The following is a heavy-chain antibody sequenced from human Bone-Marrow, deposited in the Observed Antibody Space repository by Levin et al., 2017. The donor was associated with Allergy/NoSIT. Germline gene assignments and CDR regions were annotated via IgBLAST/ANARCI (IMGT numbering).Heavy chain of an antibody. Sequence: GESLKISCKASGFTFDRYSITWMRQAPGQGLEWMGLISGYNGNANYPQKFQGRVTITADTSTSTAYMELRGLTSNDTALYYCATDLEGSSSWYQSSHVRLDPWGQGTLVTVSS. V-gene: IGHV1-18*01. CDR3: ATDLEGSSSWYQSSHVRLDP. CDR1: GFTFDRYS. D-gene: IGHD6-13*01. J-gene: IGHJ5*02. CDR2: ISGYNGNA.